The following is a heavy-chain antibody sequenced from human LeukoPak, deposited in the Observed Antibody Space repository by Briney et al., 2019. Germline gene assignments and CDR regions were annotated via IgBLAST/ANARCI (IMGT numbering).Heavy chain of an antibody. Sequence: PSETLSLTCTVSGGSISSSSYYWGWIRQPPGKGLEWIGSIYYSGSTYYNPSLKSRVTISVDTSKNQFSLKLSSVTAADTAVHYCARHVSSGWYSRDWYFDLWGRGTLVTVSS. V-gene: IGHV4-39*01. D-gene: IGHD6-19*01. J-gene: IGHJ2*01. CDR3: ARHVSSGWYSRDWYFDL. CDR2: IYYSGST. CDR1: GGSISSSSYY.